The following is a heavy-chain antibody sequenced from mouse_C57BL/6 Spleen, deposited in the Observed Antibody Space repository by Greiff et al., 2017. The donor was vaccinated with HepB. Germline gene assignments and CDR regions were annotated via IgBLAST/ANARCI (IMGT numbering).Heavy chain of an antibody. CDR3: ASPDYYGSRENY. D-gene: IGHD1-1*01. J-gene: IGHJ2*01. Sequence: EVQLQQSGPELVKPGASVKMSCKASGYTFTDYNMHWVKQSHGKSLEWIGYINPNNGGTSYNQKFKGKATLTVNKSSSTAYMELRSLTSEDSAVYYCASPDYYGSRENYWGQGTTLTVSS. CDR1: GYTFTDYN. V-gene: IGHV1-22*01. CDR2: INPNNGGT.